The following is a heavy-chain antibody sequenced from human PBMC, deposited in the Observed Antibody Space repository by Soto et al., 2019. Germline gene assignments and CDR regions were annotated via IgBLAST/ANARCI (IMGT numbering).Heavy chain of an antibody. V-gene: IGHV1-3*05. D-gene: IGHD3-22*01. CDR1: GYTLTRYS. J-gene: IGHJ4*02. CDR2: INAGNGNT. CDR3: AILGTYYFDNSDNYFDF. Sequence: QVQLVQSGAEEMKPGASVKVSCKASGYTLTRYSIHWVRQAPGQRLEWMGWINAGNGNTKFSQKFQGRVTITRDTSASTAYMELRSLRSEDTAVYYCAILGTYYFDNSDNYFDFWGQGTLVTVSS.